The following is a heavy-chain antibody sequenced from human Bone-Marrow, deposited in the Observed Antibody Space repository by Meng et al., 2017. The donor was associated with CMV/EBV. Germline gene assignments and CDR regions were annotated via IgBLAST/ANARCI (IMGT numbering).Heavy chain of an antibody. J-gene: IGHJ5*02. Sequence: GESLKISCAASGFTFSSFWMSWVRQAPGKGLEWVANIKQDGSEKYYVDSVKGRFTISRDNAKNTLYLQMNSLRAEDTAVYYCARSIVVVPAARGFDPWGQGNLVNVSS. D-gene: IGHD2-2*01. CDR2: IKQDGSEK. CDR1: GFTFSSFW. V-gene: IGHV3-7*01. CDR3: ARSIVVVPAARGFDP.